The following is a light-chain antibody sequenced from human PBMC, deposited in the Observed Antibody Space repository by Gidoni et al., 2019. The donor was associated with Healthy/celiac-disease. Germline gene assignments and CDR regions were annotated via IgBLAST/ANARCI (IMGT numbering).Light chain of an antibody. CDR3: QQYGSSP. CDR2: GAS. J-gene: IGKJ2*01. V-gene: IGKV3-20*01. CDR1: QSVSSSY. Sequence: EMVLTQSPGTLSLSPGERATLPCRASQSVSSSYLAWYQQKPGQAPRLLIYGASSRATGIPDRFSGSGSGTDFTLTISRLEPEDFAVYYCQQYGSSPFGQXTKLEIK.